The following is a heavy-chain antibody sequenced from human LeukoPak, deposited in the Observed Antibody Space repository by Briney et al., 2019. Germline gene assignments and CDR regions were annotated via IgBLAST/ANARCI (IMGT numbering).Heavy chain of an antibody. J-gene: IGHJ4*02. V-gene: IGHV3-74*01. D-gene: IGHD2-15*01. CDR3: ARDGSLPDY. Sequence: GSLRLSCAASGFTFSSYWMHWVRQAPGKGLVWVSRITSDGTTTSYADSVKGRFTISRDNAKNTLYLQMNSLRDEDTAVYYCARDGSLPDYWGQGTLVTVSS. CDR1: GFTFSSYW. CDR2: ITSDGTTT.